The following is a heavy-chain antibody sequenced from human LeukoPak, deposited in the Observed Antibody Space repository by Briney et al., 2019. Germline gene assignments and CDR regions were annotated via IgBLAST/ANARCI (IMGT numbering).Heavy chain of an antibody. CDR3: ATHHETTYYDILTGYFVARGASLES. V-gene: IGHV1-24*01. J-gene: IGHJ4*02. Sequence: GASVKVSCKVSGYTLTELSMHWVRQAPGKGLEWMGGFDPEDGETIYAQKFQGRVTMTEDTSTDTAYMELSSLRSEDTAVYYCATHHETTYYDILTGYFVARGASLESWGQGTLVTVSS. CDR2: FDPEDGET. D-gene: IGHD3-9*01. CDR1: GYTLTELS.